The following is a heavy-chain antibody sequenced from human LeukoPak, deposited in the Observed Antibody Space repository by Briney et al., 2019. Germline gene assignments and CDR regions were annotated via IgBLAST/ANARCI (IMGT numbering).Heavy chain of an antibody. CDR2: ISGGGHNT. CDR3: AKDLRGGGDLTFDY. V-gene: IGHV3-23*01. CDR1: GSTFSTYA. J-gene: IGHJ4*02. D-gene: IGHD2-21*02. Sequence: GGSLRLSCAASGSTFSTYAMSWVRQAPGKGLEWVSAISGGGHNTYYADSVKGRFTISRDNSKNTLYLQMNSLRAEDTAVYYCAKDLRGGGDLTFDYWGQGALVTVSS.